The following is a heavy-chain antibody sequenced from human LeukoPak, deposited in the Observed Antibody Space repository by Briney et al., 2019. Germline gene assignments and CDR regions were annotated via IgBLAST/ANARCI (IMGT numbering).Heavy chain of an antibody. CDR1: GGTFSSYA. V-gene: IGHV1-69*01. CDR3: ARETVEYDFWSGYLWD. J-gene: IGHJ4*02. D-gene: IGHD3-3*01. Sequence: SVKVSCKASGGTFSSYAISWVQQAPGQGLEWMGGIIPIFGTANYAQKFQGRVTIAADESTSTAYMELSSLRSEGTAVYYCARETVEYDFWSGYLWDWGQGTLVTVSS. CDR2: IIPIFGTA.